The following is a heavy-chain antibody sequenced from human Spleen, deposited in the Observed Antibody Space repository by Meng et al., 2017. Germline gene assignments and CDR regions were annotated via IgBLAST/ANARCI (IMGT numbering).Heavy chain of an antibody. D-gene: IGHD3-22*01. J-gene: IGHJ3*02. CDR1: GLTFSNAW. CDR3: TTELPQKNYYDSSWASI. CDR2: IKSKTDGGTT. Sequence: GESLKISCTASGLTFSNAWMSWVRQAPGKGLEWVGRIKSKTDGGTTDYAAPVKGRFTISRDDSKNTLYLQMNSLKTEDTAVYYCTTELPQKNYYDSSWASIWGQGTMVTVSS. V-gene: IGHV3-15*01.